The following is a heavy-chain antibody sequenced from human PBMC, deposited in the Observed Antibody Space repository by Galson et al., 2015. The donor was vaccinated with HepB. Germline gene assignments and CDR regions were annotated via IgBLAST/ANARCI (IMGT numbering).Heavy chain of an antibody. CDR1: GFTFSSYA. D-gene: IGHD6-13*01. Sequence: SLRLSCAASGFTFSSYAMHWVRQAPGKGLEWVAVISYDGSNKYYADSVKGRFTISRDNSKNTLYLQMNSLRAEDTAVYYCARDGEGIAAAGLDYWGQGTLVTVSS. J-gene: IGHJ4*02. CDR3: ARDGEGIAAAGLDY. V-gene: IGHV3-30*04. CDR2: ISYDGSNK.